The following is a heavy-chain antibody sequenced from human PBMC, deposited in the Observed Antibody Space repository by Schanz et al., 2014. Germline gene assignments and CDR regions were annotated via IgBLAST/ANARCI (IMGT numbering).Heavy chain of an antibody. CDR3: ARENLNWEAFDI. D-gene: IGHD7-27*01. CDR2: ISGSGGDT. V-gene: IGHV3-23*01. Sequence: EVQLLESGGGLVQPGGSLRLSCAASGFSFSIFAMTWVRQAPGQGLEWVSTISGSGGDTYPADSVKGRFTISRDNSNNTLYLQMTSLRGEDTAVYYCARENLNWEAFDIWGQGTVVTVSS. J-gene: IGHJ3*02. CDR1: GFSFSIFA.